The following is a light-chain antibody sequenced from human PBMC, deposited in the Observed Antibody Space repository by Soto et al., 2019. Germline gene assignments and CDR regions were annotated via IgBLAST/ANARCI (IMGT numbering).Light chain of an antibody. CDR3: QQYDSSPIT. CDR2: GAS. CDR1: QRVSSN. V-gene: IGKV3-15*01. J-gene: IGKJ5*01. Sequence: EIVMTQSPATLSVSTGERGTLSCRASQRVSSNLAWYQQNNGQAPRLLIYGASTRATGIPARFSGSRYGTEFNLTINRLETEDFAVFHCQQYDSSPITFGQGTRLEIK.